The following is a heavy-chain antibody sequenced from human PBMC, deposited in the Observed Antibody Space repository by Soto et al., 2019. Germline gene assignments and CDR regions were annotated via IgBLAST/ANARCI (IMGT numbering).Heavy chain of an antibody. J-gene: IGHJ4*02. CDR1: GFTFDDYA. V-gene: IGHV3-9*01. D-gene: IGHD6-19*01. Sequence: EVQLVESGGGLVQPGRSLRLSCAASGFTFDDYAMHWVRQAPGKGLEWVSGISWNSGSIGYADSVKGRFTISRDNAKNSLYLQTNSLRAEDTALYYCAKAVASYYFDYWGQGTLVTVSS. CDR2: ISWNSGSI. CDR3: AKAVASYYFDY.